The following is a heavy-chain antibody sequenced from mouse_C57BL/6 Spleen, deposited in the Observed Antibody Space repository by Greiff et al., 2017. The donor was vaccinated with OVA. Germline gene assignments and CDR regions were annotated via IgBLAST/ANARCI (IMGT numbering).Heavy chain of an antibody. D-gene: IGHD1-1*01. CDR3: VRTSRPYGSNAMDY. J-gene: IGHJ4*01. Sequence: EVQRVESGGGLVQPKGSLKLSCAASGFTFNTYAMHWVRQAPGKGLEWVARIRSKSSNYATYYADSVKDRFTISRDDSQSMLYLQMNNLKTEDTAMYYGVRTSRPYGSNAMDYWGQGTSVTVSS. CDR1: GFTFNTYA. CDR2: IRSKSSNYAT. V-gene: IGHV10-3*01.